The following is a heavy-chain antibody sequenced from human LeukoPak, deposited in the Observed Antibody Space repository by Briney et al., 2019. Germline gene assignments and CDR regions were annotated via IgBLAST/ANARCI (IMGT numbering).Heavy chain of an antibody. V-gene: IGHV1-3*03. CDR1: GYTFTSYA. J-gene: IGHJ6*03. CDR2: INAGNGNT. D-gene: IGHD6-13*01. Sequence: GASVKVSCKASGYTFTSYAMHWVRQAPGQRLEWMGWINAGNGNTKYSQEFQGRVTITRDTSASTAYMELSSLRSEDMAVYYCARGTYEQQLVLGSYYYYYYMDVWGKGTTVTVSS. CDR3: ARGTYEQQLVLGSYYYYYYMDV.